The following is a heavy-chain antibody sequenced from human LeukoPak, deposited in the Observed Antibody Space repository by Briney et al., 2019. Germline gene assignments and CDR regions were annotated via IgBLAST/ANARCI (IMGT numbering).Heavy chain of an antibody. D-gene: IGHD3-10*01. Sequence: GGSLRLSCGASGLTVSSYGMSWVRQAPGKGLEWVSTIIGSAVNTYYADSVKGRFTISIDDSKNTVYLQMNSLRAEDTAVYSCAKYTSGTSYRGLDQWGQGTLATVSS. CDR3: AKYTSGTSYRGLDQ. J-gene: IGHJ4*02. CDR2: IIGSAVNT. CDR1: GLTVSSYG. V-gene: IGHV3-23*01.